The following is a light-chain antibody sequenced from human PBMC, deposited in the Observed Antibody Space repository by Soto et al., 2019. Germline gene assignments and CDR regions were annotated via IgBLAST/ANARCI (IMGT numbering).Light chain of an antibody. CDR2: GAS. CDR1: QSVSSN. J-gene: IGKJ2*03. CDR3: QQYNDWPLS. Sequence: EIVMTQSPATLSVSPGERATLSCRASQSVSSNLAWYQQKPGQAPRLLLYGASTRATGIPARFSGSGSGTEFTLTISSLQSEAFAVYYCQQYNDWPLSFGQGTNLEIK. V-gene: IGKV3-15*01.